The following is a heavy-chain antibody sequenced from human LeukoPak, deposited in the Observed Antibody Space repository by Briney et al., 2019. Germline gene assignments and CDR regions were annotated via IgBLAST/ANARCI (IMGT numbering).Heavy chain of an antibody. D-gene: IGHD4-17*01. CDR1: GVTVSSYW. Sequence: PGGSLSRSCAASGVTVSSYWMSWVRQPPGKGVEWVANIKQDGSEKYYVDSVKVRFTISKDNAKNSLYLQMNSLRAEDTAVYYCARGLGDYADYYYMDVWGKGTTVTVSS. V-gene: IGHV3-7*01. J-gene: IGHJ6*03. CDR3: ARGLGDYADYYYMDV. CDR2: IKQDGSEK.